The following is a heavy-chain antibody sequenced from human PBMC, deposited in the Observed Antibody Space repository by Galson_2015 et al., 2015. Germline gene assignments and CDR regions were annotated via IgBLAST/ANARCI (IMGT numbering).Heavy chain of an antibody. CDR3: ARNSGSYVDS. D-gene: IGHD1-26*01. Sequence: LSLTCAVSGGSISSGGYSWTWIRQPPGKGLEWIGYIFDYGTTYYNPSLQSRVTISVDTSKNQFSLNLTSVTAADTAVYYCARNSGSYVDSWGQGTLVTVS. CDR1: GGSISSGGYS. J-gene: IGHJ4*02. V-gene: IGHV4-30-2*01. CDR2: IFDYGTT.